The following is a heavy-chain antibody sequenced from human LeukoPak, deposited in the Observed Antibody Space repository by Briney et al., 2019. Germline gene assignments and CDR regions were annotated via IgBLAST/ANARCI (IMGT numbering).Heavy chain of an antibody. V-gene: IGHV3-30*18. Sequence: PGGSLRLSCAASGFTFSSYGMHWVRQAPGKGLEWVAVISYDGSNKYYADSVKGRFTISRDNSKNTLYLQMNSLRAEDTAVYYCAKGSPAPGYCSSTSCYGEGAFDIWGQGTMVTVSS. J-gene: IGHJ3*02. CDR1: GFTFSSYG. CDR2: ISYDGSNK. D-gene: IGHD2-2*03. CDR3: AKGSPAPGYCSSTSCYGEGAFDI.